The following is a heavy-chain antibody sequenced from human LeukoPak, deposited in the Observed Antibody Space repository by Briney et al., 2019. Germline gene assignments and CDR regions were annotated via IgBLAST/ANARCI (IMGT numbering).Heavy chain of an antibody. CDR1: GFTFSTYT. D-gene: IGHD1-14*01. CDR2: RSYDGSNE. Sequence: GGSLRLSCGGSGFTFSTYTMRWVRQAPGKGLEWVAGRSYDGSNEYYADSVKGRFTISRDNSKNTLYLQMNSLRVEDTAVYFCARAVRSQAFDIWGQGTMVTVSS. J-gene: IGHJ3*02. V-gene: IGHV3-30*01. CDR3: ARAVRSQAFDI.